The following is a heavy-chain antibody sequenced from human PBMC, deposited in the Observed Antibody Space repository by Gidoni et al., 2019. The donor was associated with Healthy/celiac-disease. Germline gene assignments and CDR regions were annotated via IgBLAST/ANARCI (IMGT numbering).Heavy chain of an antibody. CDR2: INHSGST. D-gene: IGHD3-10*01. J-gene: IGHJ6*02. CDR1: GGSFSGYY. Sequence: QVQLQQWGAGLLKPSETLSLTCAVYGGSFSGYYWSWIRQPPGKGLEWIGEINHSGSTNYNPSLKSRVTISVDTSKNQFSLKLSSVTAADTAVYYCARLPRINYYGSGSYYKNPYYYYGMDVWGQGTTVTVSS. CDR3: ARLPRINYYGSGSYYKNPYYYYGMDV. V-gene: IGHV4-34*01.